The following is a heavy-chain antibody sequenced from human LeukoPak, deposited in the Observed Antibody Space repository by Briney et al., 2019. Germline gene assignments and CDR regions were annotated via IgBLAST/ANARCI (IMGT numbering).Heavy chain of an antibody. J-gene: IGHJ4*03. CDR1: GXDFRSYE. Sequence: QPGGSLRLSCAASGXDFRSYEMNWVRQAPGKGLEWVSYIGSTGTTKYYADSVKGRFTISRDNAKNSMFLQLSSLRVEDTAVYYCARDGDFRYFDFWGQGTLVTVSS. CDR3: ARDGDFRYFDF. D-gene: IGHD2/OR15-2a*01. CDR2: IGSTGTTK. V-gene: IGHV3-48*03.